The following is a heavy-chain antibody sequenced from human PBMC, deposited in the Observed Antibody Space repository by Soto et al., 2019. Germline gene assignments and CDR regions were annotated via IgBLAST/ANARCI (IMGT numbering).Heavy chain of an antibody. CDR2: INAGNGNT. D-gene: IGHD3-22*01. J-gene: IGHJ4*02. CDR3: ARVYYYDSSGYYRGGPAY. CDR1: GYTFTSYA. Sequence: GASVKVSCKASGYTFTSYAMHWVRQAPGQRLEWMGWINAGNGNTKYSQKFQARVTITRDTSASTAYMELSSLRSEDTAVYYCARVYYYDSSGYYRGGPAYWGQGTLVTVSS. V-gene: IGHV1-3*01.